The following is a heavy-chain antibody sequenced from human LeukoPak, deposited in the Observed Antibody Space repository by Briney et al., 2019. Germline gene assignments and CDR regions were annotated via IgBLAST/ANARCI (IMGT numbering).Heavy chain of an antibody. CDR1: GGSFSGYY. V-gene: IGHV4-34*01. CDR2: INHSGST. D-gene: IGHD3-22*01. J-gene: IGHJ4*02. CDR3: VRGTYFYDVSGYFAH. Sequence: NPSETLSLTCAVYGGSFSGYYWSWIRQPPGKGLEWIGEINHSGSTNYNPSLKSRVTISVDTSKNQFSLKLSSVTAADTAVYFCVRGTYFYDVSGYFAHWGRGTQVTVSS.